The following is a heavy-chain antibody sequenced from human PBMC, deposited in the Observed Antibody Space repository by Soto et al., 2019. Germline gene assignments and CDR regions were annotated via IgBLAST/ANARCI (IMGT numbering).Heavy chain of an antibody. D-gene: IGHD5-12*01. V-gene: IGHV6-1*01. Sequence: SQTLSLTCGISGDSVSRNSVAWNWIRQSPSRGLEWLGRTYYRSKWYNDSAVSVKSRITINPDTSKNHFTLQVTSVTPEDTAVYYCARSFGGAYDSFDFWGQGTLVTVSS. CDR2: TYYRSKWYN. CDR1: GDSVSRNSVA. J-gene: IGHJ4*02. CDR3: ARSFGGAYDSFDF.